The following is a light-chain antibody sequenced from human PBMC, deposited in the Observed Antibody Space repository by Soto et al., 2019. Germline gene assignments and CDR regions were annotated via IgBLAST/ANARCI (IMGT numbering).Light chain of an antibody. CDR3: QQYGSSPRFT. J-gene: IGKJ3*01. V-gene: IGKV3-20*01. CDR1: QSIASSY. CDR2: GAS. Sequence: EIVLTQSPGTLSLSPGERATLSCRASQSIASSYLVWFQQKPGQAPRLLIYGASSRATGIPDRFSGSGSRTDFTLTITRLEPEDFAVYYCQQYGSSPRFTFGPGTKVDIK.